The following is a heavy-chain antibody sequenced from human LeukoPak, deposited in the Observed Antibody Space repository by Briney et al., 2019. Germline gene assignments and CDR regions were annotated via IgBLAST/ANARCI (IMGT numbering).Heavy chain of an antibody. CDR1: GYSFTTYW. CDR2: IYPDDSNT. D-gene: IGHD6-13*01. Sequence: GESLKISCKGSGYSFTTYWIGWVRQMPGKGLEWMGIIYPDDSNTIYGPSFQGQVTSSADKSINTAYLEWSSLKASDTAIYYCARQGAAGKYYYYYMDVWGKGTTVTVSS. CDR3: ARQGAAGKYYYYYMDV. V-gene: IGHV5-51*01. J-gene: IGHJ6*03.